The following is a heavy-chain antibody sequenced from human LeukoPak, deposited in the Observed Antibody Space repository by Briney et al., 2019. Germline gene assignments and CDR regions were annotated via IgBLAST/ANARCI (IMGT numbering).Heavy chain of an antibody. J-gene: IGHJ4*02. D-gene: IGHD2-21*02. CDR2: ISWNSGSI. V-gene: IGHV3-9*01. Sequence: PGGSLRLSCAASGFTFDDYAMHWVRQAPGKGLEWVSGISWNSGSIGYADSVKGRFTISRDNAKNSLYLQMNSLRAEDTAVYYCARGQRGDPFDYWGQGTLVTVSS. CDR1: GFTFDDYA. CDR3: ARGQRGDPFDY.